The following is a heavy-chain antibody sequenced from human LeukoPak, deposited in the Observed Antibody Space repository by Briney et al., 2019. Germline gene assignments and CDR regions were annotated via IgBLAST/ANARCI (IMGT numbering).Heavy chain of an antibody. CDR2: INQGGSET. V-gene: IGHV3-7*01. J-gene: IGHJ4*02. D-gene: IGHD4-11*01. CDR3: TKGRSNHY. CDR1: EFSFSDFW. Sequence: SGGSLRLSCAASEFSFSDFWMGWVRQAPGKGLEWVANINQGGSETYYVDSVKGRFTISRDNAKKSLFLQMNSLRAEDTAVYYCTKGRSNHYWGQGTLVTVST.